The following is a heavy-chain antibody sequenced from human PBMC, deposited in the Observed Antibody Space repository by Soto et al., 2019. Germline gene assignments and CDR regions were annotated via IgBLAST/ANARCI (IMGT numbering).Heavy chain of an antibody. CDR1: GFTFSRFG. Sequence: GGSLRLSCAASGFTFSRFGMNWVRQTPGKGLEWLAYITSRSATVYYADSVKGRFTITRDNAENSLFLQMNTLRDADTAVYYCAKGFGPGTIDSWGQGTLVTV. CDR3: AKGFGPGTIDS. D-gene: IGHD1-1*01. CDR2: ITSRSATV. J-gene: IGHJ4*02. V-gene: IGHV3-48*02.